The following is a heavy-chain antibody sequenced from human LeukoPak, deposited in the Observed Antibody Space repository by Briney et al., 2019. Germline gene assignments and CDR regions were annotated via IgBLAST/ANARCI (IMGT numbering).Heavy chain of an antibody. V-gene: IGHV3-21*01. CDR2: ISSSSSYI. CDR1: GFTFSSYS. D-gene: IGHD4-17*01. Sequence: GGSLRLSCAASGFTFSSYSMNWVRQAPGKGLEWVSPISSSSSYIYYADSVKGRFTISRDNAKNSLYLQMNSLRAEDTAVYYCARDWTTVTTEPFDYWGQGTLVTVSS. J-gene: IGHJ4*02. CDR3: ARDWTTVTTEPFDY.